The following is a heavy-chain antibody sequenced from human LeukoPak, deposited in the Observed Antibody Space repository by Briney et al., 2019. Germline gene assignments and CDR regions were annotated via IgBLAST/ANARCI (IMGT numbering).Heavy chain of an antibody. V-gene: IGHV3-23*01. J-gene: IGHJ4*02. CDR2: ISGSGGST. CDR3: AKDLSEYQLLDTGCFDY. Sequence: PGGSLRLSCAASGFTFSSYAMSWVRQAPGKGLEWVSAISGSGGSTYYADSVKGRFTISRDNSKNTLYLQMNSLRAEDTAVYYCAKDLSEYQLLDTGCFDYWGQGTLVTVSS. CDR1: GFTFSSYA. D-gene: IGHD2-2*01.